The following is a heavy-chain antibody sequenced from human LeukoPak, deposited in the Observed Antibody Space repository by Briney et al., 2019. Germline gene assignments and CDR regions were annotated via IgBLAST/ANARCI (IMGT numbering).Heavy chain of an antibody. CDR2: IRYDGSNK. CDR3: AKVYSGSYTPTPDY. V-gene: IGHV3-30*02. Sequence: GGSLRLSCFASGFSFSIYWMHWVRQAPGKGLEWVAFIRYDGSNKYYADSVKGRFTISRDNSKNTLYLQMNSLRAEDTAVYYCAKVYSGSYTPTPDYWGQGTLVTVSS. J-gene: IGHJ4*02. D-gene: IGHD1-26*01. CDR1: GFSFSIYW.